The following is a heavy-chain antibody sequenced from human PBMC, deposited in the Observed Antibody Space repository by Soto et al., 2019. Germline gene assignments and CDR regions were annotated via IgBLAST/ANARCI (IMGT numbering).Heavy chain of an antibody. Sequence: PGGSLRLSCAASGFTFSSYAMSWVRQAPGKGLEWVSAISGSGGSTYYADSVKGRFTISRDNSKNTLYLQMNSLRAEDTAVYYCVSPSGVRGVITAMWGQGTLVTVSS. V-gene: IGHV3-23*01. CDR1: GFTFSSYA. J-gene: IGHJ4*02. D-gene: IGHD3-10*01. CDR3: VSPSGVRGVITAM. CDR2: ISGSGGST.